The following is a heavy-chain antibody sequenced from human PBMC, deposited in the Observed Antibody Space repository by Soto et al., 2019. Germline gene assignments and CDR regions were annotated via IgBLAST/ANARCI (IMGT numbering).Heavy chain of an antibody. CDR1: GGSISSGGYY. D-gene: IGHD6-13*01. V-gene: IGHV4-31*03. Sequence: SETLSLTCTVSGGSISSGGYYWSWIRQHPGKGLEWIGYIYYSGSTYYNPSLKSRVTISVDTSKNQFSLKLSSVTAADTAVYYCARDPGSSWFHYGMDVWGQGTTVTVSS. CDR3: ARDPGSSWFHYGMDV. J-gene: IGHJ6*02. CDR2: IYYSGST.